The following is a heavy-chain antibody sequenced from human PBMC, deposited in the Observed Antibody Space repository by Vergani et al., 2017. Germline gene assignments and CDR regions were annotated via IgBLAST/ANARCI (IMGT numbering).Heavy chain of an antibody. CDR1: GGSFTSYH. D-gene: IGHD4-11*01. CDR3: AIVNTETNGHLYYYYYMDV. Sequence: QVQLQQWGGGLLKPSETLSLTCVVNGGSFTSYHWTWIRQSPGEGLEWVGDIDHTGRPDYNPSLKRRLTMSVDKSRNQFSLTLNSVTATDTAIYFCAIVNTETNGHLYYYYYMDVWGQGTAVTVS. V-gene: IGHV4-34*01. J-gene: IGHJ6*03. CDR2: IDHTGRP.